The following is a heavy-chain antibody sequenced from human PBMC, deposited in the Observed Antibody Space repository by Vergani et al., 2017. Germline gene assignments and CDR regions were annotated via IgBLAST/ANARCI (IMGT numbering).Heavy chain of an antibody. V-gene: IGHV3-23*01. Sequence: EVQLLESGGDLVQPGGSLRLSCAASGFTFIMHAMSWVRQAPGKGLEWVSTLSASDRRTHYADSVKGRFTISRDNSKNTLSLQMNSLTAEDTAIYYCAVPQGTSAYYYGGFDYWGQGILVTVSS. CDR3: AVPQGTSAYYYGGFDY. CDR2: LSASDRRT. CDR1: GFTFIMHA. J-gene: IGHJ4*02. D-gene: IGHD3-22*01.